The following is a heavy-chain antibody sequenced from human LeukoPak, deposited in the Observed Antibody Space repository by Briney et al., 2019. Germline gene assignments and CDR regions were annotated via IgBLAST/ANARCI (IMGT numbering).Heavy chain of an antibody. D-gene: IGHD3-22*01. J-gene: IGHJ5*02. V-gene: IGHV3-66*01. CDR1: GFTVSSNY. CDR3: ARDSRYYDSSGLSKAGWFDP. Sequence: PGGSLRLSCAASGFTVSSNYMSWVRQAPGKGLEWVSVIYSGGSTYYADSVKGRFTISRDNSKNTLYLQMNSLRAEDTAVYYCARDSRYYDSSGLSKAGWFDPWGQGTLVTVSS. CDR2: IYSGGST.